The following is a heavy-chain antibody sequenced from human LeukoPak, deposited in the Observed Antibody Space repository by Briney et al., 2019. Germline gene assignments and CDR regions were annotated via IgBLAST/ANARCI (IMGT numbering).Heavy chain of an antibody. CDR3: ARRPIKYYYYGMDV. CDR2: IWYDGSNK. Sequence: GGSLRLSCAASGFTFGSYGMHWVRQAPGKGLEWVAVIWYDGSNKYYADSVKGRFTISRDNSKNTLYLQMNSLRAEDTAVYYCARRPIKYYYYGMDVWGQGTTVTVSS. CDR1: GFTFGSYG. J-gene: IGHJ6*02. V-gene: IGHV3-33*01.